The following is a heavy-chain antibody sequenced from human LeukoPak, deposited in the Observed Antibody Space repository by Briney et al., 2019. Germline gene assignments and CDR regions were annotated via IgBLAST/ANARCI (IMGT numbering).Heavy chain of an antibody. J-gene: IGHJ6*02. V-gene: IGHV1-46*01. CDR2: INPGSGST. CDR1: GYTFSSYY. D-gene: IGHD1-1*01. CDR3: ANERNGLDV. Sequence: ASVKVSCKASGYTFSSYYIHWVRQAPGQGLDWMGIINPGSGSTTYAQKFQGRVTMTRDTSTSTVYMELSSLRSEDTAVYFCANERNGLDVWGQGTRVTVSS.